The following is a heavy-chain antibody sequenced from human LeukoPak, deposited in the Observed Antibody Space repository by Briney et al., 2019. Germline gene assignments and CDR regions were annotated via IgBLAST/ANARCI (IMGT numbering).Heavy chain of an antibody. D-gene: IGHD3-22*01. CDR1: GYTFTGYY. CDR2: IIPIFGTA. J-gene: IGHJ4*02. V-gene: IGHV1-69*13. Sequence: ASVKVSCKASGYTFTGYYMHWVRQAPGQGLEWMGGIIPIFGTANYAQKFQGRVTITADESTSTAYMELSSLRSEDTAVYYCARVQSSYYYDSSGSYYFDYWGQGTLVTVSS. CDR3: ARVQSSYYYDSSGSYYFDY.